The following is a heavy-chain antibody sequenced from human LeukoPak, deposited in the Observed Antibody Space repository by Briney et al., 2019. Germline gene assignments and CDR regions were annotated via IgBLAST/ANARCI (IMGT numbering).Heavy chain of an antibody. CDR1: GGSISSYY. D-gene: IGHD3-10*01. Sequence: ASETLSLTCTVSGGSISSYYWSWIRQPPGKGLEWIGYIYYGGSTNYNPSLESRVTISVDTSKNQFSLKLSSVTAADTAVYYCARDQLLWFGESNYYYYGMDVWGQGTTVTVSS. CDR3: ARDQLLWFGESNYYYYGMDV. J-gene: IGHJ6*02. V-gene: IGHV4-59*01. CDR2: IYYGGST.